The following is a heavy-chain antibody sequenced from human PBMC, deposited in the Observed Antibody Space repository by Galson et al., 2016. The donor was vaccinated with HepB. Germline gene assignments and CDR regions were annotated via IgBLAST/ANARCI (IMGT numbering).Heavy chain of an antibody. CDR1: GGSISTSNYY. D-gene: IGHD2-2*01. Sequence: ETLSLTCTVSGGSISTSNYYWCWIRQSPGKGLEWIGSLYYNGNTYYNSSLKSRVTISVGTSDTQFSLKMTSVTASDTAVYYCARLYPFDFWGQGALVIVSS. CDR2: LYYNGNT. J-gene: IGHJ4*02. CDR3: ARLYPFDF. V-gene: IGHV4-39*01.